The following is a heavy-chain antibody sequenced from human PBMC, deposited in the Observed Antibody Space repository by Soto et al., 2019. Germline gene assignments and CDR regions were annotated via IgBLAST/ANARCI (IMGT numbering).Heavy chain of an antibody. V-gene: IGHV1-69*01. CDR1: GGTFDSYA. CDR2: LIPIPGTA. J-gene: IGHJ6*02. CDR3: AISQGSSTSLEIYYYYYYGMDV. Sequence: VQLVQSGAEVKKPGSSVKASCKASGGTFDSYAISWVRQAPGQGLEWMGGLIPIPGTANYAQKFQGRVTIAADESTSTAYMELSSLRSEDTAVYYWAISQGSSTSLEIYYYYYYGMDVWGQGTTVTVSS. D-gene: IGHD2-2*01.